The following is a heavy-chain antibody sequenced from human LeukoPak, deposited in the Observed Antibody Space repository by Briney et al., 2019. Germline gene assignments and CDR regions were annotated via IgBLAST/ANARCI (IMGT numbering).Heavy chain of an antibody. D-gene: IGHD4-17*01. CDR3: ARGYSGDYVDF. V-gene: IGHV4-30-2*01. CDR2: IYHSGGT. Sequence: SETLSLTCAVSGGSISRGGYSWSWIRQLPGKGLEWIGYIYHSGGTYYNPSLKTRVTISEDRSRNQSSLRLSSVTAADTAVYYCARGYSGDYVDFWGQGTLVTVSS. J-gene: IGHJ4*02. CDR1: GGSISRGGYS.